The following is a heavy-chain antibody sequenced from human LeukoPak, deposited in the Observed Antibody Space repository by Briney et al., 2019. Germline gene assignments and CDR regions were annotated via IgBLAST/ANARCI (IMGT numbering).Heavy chain of an antibody. V-gene: IGHV4-59*08. CDR3: ARARGGNTVVTKVFDY. D-gene: IGHD4-23*01. Sequence: PSETLSLTCTVSGGSISSYYWSWIRQPPGKGLEWIGYIYYSGSTNYNPSLKSRVTISVDTSKNQFSLKLSSVTAADTAVYYCARARGGNTVVTKVFDYWGQGTLVTVSS. CDR2: IYYSGST. CDR1: GGSISSYY. J-gene: IGHJ4*02.